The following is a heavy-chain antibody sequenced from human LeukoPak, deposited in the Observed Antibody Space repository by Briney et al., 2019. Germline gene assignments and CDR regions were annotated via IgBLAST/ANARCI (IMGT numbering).Heavy chain of an antibody. CDR1: GFTFSNYW. CDR2: RTQDGSEK. D-gene: IGHD6-19*01. Sequence: GGSLRLSCAASGFTFSNYWMSWVRQAPGKGLGWVANRTQDGSEKYYMDSVKGRFTISRDNAKNSLYLQVNSLRAEDTALYYCARVGIYGSGRYLDYWGQGTLVTVSS. V-gene: IGHV3-7*01. CDR3: ARVGIYGSGRYLDY. J-gene: IGHJ4*02.